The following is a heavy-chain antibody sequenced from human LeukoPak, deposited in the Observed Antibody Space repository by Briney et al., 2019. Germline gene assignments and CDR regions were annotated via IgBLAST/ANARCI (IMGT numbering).Heavy chain of an antibody. CDR2: IYYNGTNK. D-gene: IGHD6-13*01. Sequence: GGSLRLSCAASGFTFRSYDMHWVRQAPGKGLEWVAVIYYNGTNKYYADSVKGRFTISRDNSKNTLYLQMNSLRAEDTAVYYCARDSLYSSTWSPRAFDIWGQGTMVTVSS. J-gene: IGHJ3*02. V-gene: IGHV3-33*01. CDR1: GFTFRSYD. CDR3: ARDSLYSSTWSPRAFDI.